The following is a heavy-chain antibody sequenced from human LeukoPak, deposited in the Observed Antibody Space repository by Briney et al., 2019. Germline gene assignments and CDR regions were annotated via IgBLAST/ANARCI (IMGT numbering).Heavy chain of an antibody. V-gene: IGHV4-34*01. J-gene: IGHJ5*02. Sequence: SETLSLTCAVYGGSFSGYYWSWIRQPRGKGLEWIGEINHSGSTNYNPSLKSRVTISVDTSKNQFSLKLSSVTAADTAVYYCAGDSKYYDFWSGYYKDWFDPWGQGTLVTVSS. CDR2: INHSGST. D-gene: IGHD3-3*01. CDR3: AGDSKYYDFWSGYYKDWFDP. CDR1: GGSFSGYY.